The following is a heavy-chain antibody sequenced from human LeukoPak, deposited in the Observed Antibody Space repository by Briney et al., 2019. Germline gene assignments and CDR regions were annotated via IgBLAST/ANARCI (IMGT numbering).Heavy chain of an antibody. CDR3: ARRKRFGELLSVNYYYYGMDV. CDR2: VSAYNGNT. J-gene: IGHJ6*04. CDR1: GYSFTSYG. Sequence: ASVQVSCKASGYSFTSYGISWVRQATGQGREWMGWVSAYNGNTNYAQKLQGRVTMTTDTSTSTAYMELRSLRSDDTAVYYCARRKRFGELLSVNYYYYGMDVWGKGTTVTVSS. V-gene: IGHV1-18*04. D-gene: IGHD3-10*01.